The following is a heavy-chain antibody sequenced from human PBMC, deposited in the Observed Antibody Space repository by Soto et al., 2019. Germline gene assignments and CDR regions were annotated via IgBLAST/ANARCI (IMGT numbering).Heavy chain of an antibody. J-gene: IGHJ4*02. CDR1: GFRFNNYA. CDR3: AKDVGGHYCTPTSCLYFFHS. Sequence: EVQLLESGGGLVQPGGSLRLSCAASGFRFNNYAMNWLRQAPGQGLEWVSAISDSGRTYYADSVKGRFTISRDNSKNTLYLQMNSLRAEDTAVYFRAKDVGGHYCTPTSCLYFFHSWGRGTVVTVSS. V-gene: IGHV3-23*01. CDR2: ISDSGRT. D-gene: IGHD2-2*01.